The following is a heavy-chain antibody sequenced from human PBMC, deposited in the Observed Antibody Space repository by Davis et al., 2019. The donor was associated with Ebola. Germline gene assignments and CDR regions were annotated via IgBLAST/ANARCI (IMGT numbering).Heavy chain of an antibody. CDR1: GFTFSDYY. CDR2: IGPSGNSF. CDR3: ARMFCSTSTCYTDAFDV. Sequence: GESLKISCEVSGFTFSDYYMSWIRQAPGKGLEWIAYIGPSGNSFYCADSVKGRFTISRDNAKNSLYLQMDSLRVEDTAVYYCARMFCSTSTCYTDAFDVWGQGTMVTVSS. V-gene: IGHV3-11*04. J-gene: IGHJ3*01. D-gene: IGHD2-2*02.